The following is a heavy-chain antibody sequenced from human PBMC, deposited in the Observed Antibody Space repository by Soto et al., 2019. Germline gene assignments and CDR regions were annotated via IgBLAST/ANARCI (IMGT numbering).Heavy chain of an antibody. J-gene: IGHJ4*02. CDR1: GLPHSLFA. CDR2: IYGSGGGI. Sequence: PGGSLRLSCIATGLPHSLFAMMWIRQAPGKGLECVSGIYGSGGGIQYADSVKGRFTISRDNSKNTVYLQMTDLRADDTASYYCAKDAVYNDGLWLMDLWGQGTQVTVSS. CDR3: AKDAVYNDGLWLMDL. V-gene: IGHV3-23*01. D-gene: IGHD3-10*01.